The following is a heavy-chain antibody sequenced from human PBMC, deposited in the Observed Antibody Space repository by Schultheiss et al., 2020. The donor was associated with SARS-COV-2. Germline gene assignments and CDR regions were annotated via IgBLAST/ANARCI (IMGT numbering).Heavy chain of an antibody. V-gene: IGHV1-46*01. CDR1: GGTFSSYA. CDR2: INPSGGST. Sequence: SVKVSCKASGGTFSSYAISWVRQAPGQGLEWMGIINPSGGSTSYAQKFQGRVTMTRDTSTSTVYMELSSLRSEDTAVYYCARDRKLGTYGMDVWGQETTVTVSS. J-gene: IGHJ6*02. D-gene: IGHD7-27*01. CDR3: ARDRKLGTYGMDV.